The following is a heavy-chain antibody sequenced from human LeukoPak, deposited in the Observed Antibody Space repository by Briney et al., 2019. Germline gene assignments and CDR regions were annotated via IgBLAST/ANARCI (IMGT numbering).Heavy chain of an antibody. Sequence: GASVKVSCTASGYTFTNYGFSWVRQAPGQGLEWMGWISAYNGTTNYAQKFQGRVTMTTDTSTSTAYMELRSLTSDDTAVFYCARDSGATVTYFDYWGQGTLVTVSS. V-gene: IGHV1-18*01. D-gene: IGHD4-17*01. CDR3: ARDSGATVTYFDY. CDR1: GYTFTNYG. J-gene: IGHJ4*02. CDR2: ISAYNGTT.